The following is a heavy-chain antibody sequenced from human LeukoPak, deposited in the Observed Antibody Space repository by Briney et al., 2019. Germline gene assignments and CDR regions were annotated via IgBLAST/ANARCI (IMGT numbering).Heavy chain of an antibody. CDR2: ISYDGSNK. Sequence: GGSLRLSCVTSGFFFNSYWMSWVRQAPGKGLEWVAIISYDGSNKYYADSVKGRFTISRDNSKNALYLQLTSLRLEDTALYYCVKDLTGTWSFDYWGQGTLVTVSS. D-gene: IGHD3-9*01. V-gene: IGHV3-30*18. CDR1: GFFFNSYW. CDR3: VKDLTGTWSFDY. J-gene: IGHJ4*02.